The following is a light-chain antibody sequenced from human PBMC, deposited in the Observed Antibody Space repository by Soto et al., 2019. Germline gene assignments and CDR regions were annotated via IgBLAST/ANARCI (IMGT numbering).Light chain of an antibody. CDR2: GPS. J-gene: IGKJ4*01. CDR3: QQYNNWPLT. V-gene: IGKV3-15*01. Sequence: DIVMTQSPATLSAATGERATLSCRASQSISSNLAWYQQKPGQAPRLLIYGPSTRATGIPARFSGSGSGTEFPLTISSLQSEDFAVYYCQQYNNWPLTFGGGTKVDIK. CDR1: QSISSN.